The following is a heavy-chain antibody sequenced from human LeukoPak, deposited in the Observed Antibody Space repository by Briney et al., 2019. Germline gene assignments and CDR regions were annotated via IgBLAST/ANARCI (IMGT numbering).Heavy chain of an antibody. D-gene: IGHD5-12*01. J-gene: IGHJ6*03. CDR3: AKVGATRDVDIVATTNYYYYYYMDV. V-gene: IGHV3-21*01. CDR2: ISTTSGTI. CDR1: GFSFSSYS. Sequence: GGSLRLSCAASGFSFSSYSMNWVRQAPGKGLEWVAAISTTSGTIYYADSVKGRFTISRDNAKNSLYLQMNSLRAEDTAVYYCAKVGATRDVDIVATTNYYYYYYMDVWGKGTTVTISS.